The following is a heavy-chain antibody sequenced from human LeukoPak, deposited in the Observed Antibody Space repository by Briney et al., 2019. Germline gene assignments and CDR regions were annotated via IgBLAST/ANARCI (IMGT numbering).Heavy chain of an antibody. CDR2: IRYDGINK. CDR1: GFTFSTHG. Sequence: GGSLRLSCAASGFTFSTHGMHWVRQAPGKGLEWVAFIRYDGINKYYADSVKGRFTISRDSFKNTLYLQMNSLRPEDTAVYYCAKEGDYYSSWSYRDGFDIWGQGTRATVSS. J-gene: IGHJ3*02. D-gene: IGHD3-10*01. V-gene: IGHV3-30*02. CDR3: AKEGDYYSSWSYRDGFDI.